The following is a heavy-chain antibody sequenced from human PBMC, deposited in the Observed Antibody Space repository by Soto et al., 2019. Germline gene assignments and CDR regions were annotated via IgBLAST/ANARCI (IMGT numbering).Heavy chain of an antibody. CDR3: ANGPNLDY. CDR1: GFTFSSYG. V-gene: IGHV3-30*18. CDR2: ISYDGSNK. J-gene: IGHJ4*02. Sequence: VGSLRLSCAASGFTFSSYGMHWVRQAPGKGLEWVAVISYDGSNKYYADSVKGRFTISRDNSKNTLYLQMNSLRAEDTAVYYCANGPNLDYWGQGTRVTVSS.